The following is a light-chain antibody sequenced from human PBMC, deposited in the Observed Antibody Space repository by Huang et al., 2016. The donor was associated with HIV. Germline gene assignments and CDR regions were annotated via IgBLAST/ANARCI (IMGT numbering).Light chain of an antibody. CDR3: MQGLQTPPT. CDR2: LGS. CDR1: LSLLYSNGYTY. J-gene: IGKJ1*01. Sequence: DIVMTQSPLSLSVILGEPASISCKSNLSLLYSNGYTYLDWYRQKPGQSPQLLIFLGSDRASGVPDRFSGSGTGVDFTLTSSRLEAEDVGVYYCMQGLQTPPTFGQGTKVEI. V-gene: IGKV2-28*01.